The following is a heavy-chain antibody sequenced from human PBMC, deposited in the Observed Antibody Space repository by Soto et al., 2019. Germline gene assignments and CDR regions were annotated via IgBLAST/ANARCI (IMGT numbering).Heavy chain of an antibody. V-gene: IGHV4-39*01. CDR3: ARNPSGYEWDDY. J-gene: IGHJ4*02. D-gene: IGHD5-12*01. Sequence: SETLSLTCTVSGGSISSSSYYWGWIRQPPGKGLEWIGSIYYSGSTYYNPSLKSRVTISVDTSKNQFSLKLSSVTAADTAVYYCARNPSGYEWDDYWGQGTLVTVSS. CDR2: IYYSGST. CDR1: GGSISSSSYY.